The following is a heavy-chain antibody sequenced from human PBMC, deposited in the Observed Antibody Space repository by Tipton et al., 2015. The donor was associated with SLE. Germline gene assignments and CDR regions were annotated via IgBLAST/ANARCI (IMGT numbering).Heavy chain of an antibody. Sequence: TLSLTCAVYGGSFSGHYWSWIRQSPGKGLEWIGYFYYSGCTKYNPSLKSRVTISGDTSKNQFSLTLSSVTAADTAVYYCARLGVVVTAIDYWGQGTLVTVSS. CDR1: GGSFSGHY. CDR2: FYYSGCT. V-gene: IGHV4-59*11. D-gene: IGHD2-21*02. CDR3: ARLGVVVTAIDY. J-gene: IGHJ4*02.